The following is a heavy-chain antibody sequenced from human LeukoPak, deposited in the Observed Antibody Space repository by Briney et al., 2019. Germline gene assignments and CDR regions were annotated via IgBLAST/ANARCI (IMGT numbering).Heavy chain of an antibody. CDR1: GGSFSGYY. V-gene: IGHV4-34*01. CDR3: ARSRHSSSWYYYYGMDV. CDR2: INHSGST. Sequence: SETLSLTCAVYGGSFSGYYWSWIRQPPGKGLEWIGEINHSGSTNYNPSLKSRVAISVDTSKNQFSLKLSSVTAADTAVYYCARSRHSSSWYYYYGMDVWGQGTTVTVSS. J-gene: IGHJ6*02. D-gene: IGHD6-13*01.